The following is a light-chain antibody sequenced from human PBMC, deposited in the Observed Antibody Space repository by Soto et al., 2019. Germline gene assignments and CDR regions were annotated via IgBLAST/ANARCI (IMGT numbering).Light chain of an antibody. J-gene: IGKJ5*01. CDR1: QSVSNF. CDR3: QQRSSWPIT. Sequence: EIVLTQSPATLSLSPGERATLSCRASQSVSNFLAWYLQRPGQAPRLLIFDASKRAAGVPDRVSGSGSGTDVTLTISILEPEDFAVYYCQQRSSWPITFGQGTRLEIK. CDR2: DAS. V-gene: IGKV3-11*01.